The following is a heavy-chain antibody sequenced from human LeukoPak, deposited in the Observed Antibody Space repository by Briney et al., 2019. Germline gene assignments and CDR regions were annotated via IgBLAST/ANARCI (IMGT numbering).Heavy chain of an antibody. D-gene: IGHD2-15*01. V-gene: IGHV3-33*06. J-gene: IGHJ5*02. CDR3: AKTQGYYDA. CDR1: GFTFSNYG. Sequence: PGGSLRLSCAASGFTFSNYGMHWVRQAPGKGLEWVAVIWYDGSNEYYGDSVKGRFIISRDNSKNTLYLQMNSLRADDTAVYYCAKTQGYYDAWGQGALVTVSS. CDR2: IWYDGSNE.